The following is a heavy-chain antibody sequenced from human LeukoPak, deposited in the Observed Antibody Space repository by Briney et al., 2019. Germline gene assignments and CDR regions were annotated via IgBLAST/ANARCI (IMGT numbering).Heavy chain of an antibody. V-gene: IGHV3-30*01. D-gene: IGHD2-2*01. CDR2: ISYEGRTE. CDR3: AKGTCSRTSCHNAGSTDV. Sequence: GGSLRLSCAASGFTFSNYAMHWVRQAPGKGLEWVSVISYEGRTEYYADSVKGRFTISRDNSKNTLYLQMNSLRAEDAAVYYCAKGTCSRTSCHNAGSTDVWGQGTTVTVSS. J-gene: IGHJ6*02. CDR1: GFTFSNYA.